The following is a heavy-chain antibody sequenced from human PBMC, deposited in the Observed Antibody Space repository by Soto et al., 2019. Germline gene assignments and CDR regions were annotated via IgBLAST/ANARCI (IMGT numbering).Heavy chain of an antibody. CDR2: ISAYNGNT. D-gene: IGHD2-15*01. Sequence: QVPLVQSGAEVKKPGASVKVSCKASGYTFTSYGISWVRQAPGQGLEWMGWISAYNGNTNYAQKLQGRVTMTTDTSTRTAYMELRSLRSDATAVYYCARGGPGVVVVAATGDAFDCWGQGTLVTVSS. J-gene: IGHJ4*02. CDR3: ARGGPGVVVVAATGDAFDC. V-gene: IGHV1-18*01. CDR1: GYTFTSYG.